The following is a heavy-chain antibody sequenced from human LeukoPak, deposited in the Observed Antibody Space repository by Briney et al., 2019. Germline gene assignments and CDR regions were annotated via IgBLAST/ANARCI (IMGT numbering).Heavy chain of an antibody. CDR2: INPSSGST. V-gene: IGHV1-46*01. J-gene: IGHJ4*02. Sequence: ASVKVSCKASGYTFTTYYMHWVRQAPGQRLEWMGIINPSSGSTSYAQKFQGRVTMTRDTSTSTVYMELSSLRSEDTAIYYCARVLGAHRYGSIDHWGQGTLVTVSS. CDR1: GYTFTTYY. CDR3: ARVLGAHRYGSIDH. D-gene: IGHD5-18*01.